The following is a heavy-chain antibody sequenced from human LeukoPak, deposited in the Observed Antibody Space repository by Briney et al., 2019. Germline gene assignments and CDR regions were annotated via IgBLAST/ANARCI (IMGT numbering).Heavy chain of an antibody. J-gene: IGHJ4*02. Sequence: GGSLRLSCAASGFTFSSYAMSWVRQAPGKGLEWVSAISGSGGSTYYADSVKGRFTISRDNSKNTLYLQMNSLRAEDTAVYYCAKDLRVRYYYDSSGPFDYWGQGTLVTASS. CDR2: ISGSGGST. CDR3: AKDLRVRYYYDSSGPFDY. CDR1: GFTFSSYA. D-gene: IGHD3-22*01. V-gene: IGHV3-23*01.